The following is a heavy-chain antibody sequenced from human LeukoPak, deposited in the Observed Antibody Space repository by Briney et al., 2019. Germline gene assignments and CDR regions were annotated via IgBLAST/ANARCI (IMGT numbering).Heavy chain of an antibody. D-gene: IGHD3-10*01. V-gene: IGHV3-30*04. CDR1: GFTFSSYA. CDR3: ARDNGTGGVFDY. CDR2: ISYDGSNK. Sequence: GGSLRLSCAASGFTFSSYAMHWVRQAPGKGLEWVAVISYDGSNKYYADSVKGRFTISRDNSKNTLYLQMNSLRAEDTAVYYCARDNGTGGVFDYWGQGTLVTVSS. J-gene: IGHJ4*02.